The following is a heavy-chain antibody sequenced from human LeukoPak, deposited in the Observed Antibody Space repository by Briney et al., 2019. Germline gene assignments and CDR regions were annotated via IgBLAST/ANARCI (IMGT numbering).Heavy chain of an antibody. CDR1: GFTFSSYA. J-gene: IGHJ4*02. D-gene: IGHD2-2*01. V-gene: IGHV3-23*01. Sequence: GGSLRLSCAAAGFTFSSYAMTWVRQAPGKGLEWVSSITASGGDTYFADSVKGRFTISRDNSKNTVFLQMNSLRAEDTALYFCAKESRSTRPYYFGYWGQGTQVTVSS. CDR3: AKESRSTRPYYFGY. CDR2: ITASGGDT.